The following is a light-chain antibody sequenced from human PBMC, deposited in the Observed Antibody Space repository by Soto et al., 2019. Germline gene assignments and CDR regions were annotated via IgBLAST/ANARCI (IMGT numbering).Light chain of an antibody. J-gene: IGKJ4*01. V-gene: IGKV1-39*01. CDR1: QNIGKF. CDR2: ATS. CDR3: QQSLSSPLT. Sequence: DIQMTQSPSSLSASVGDRVTITCRPSQNIGKFLNWYQQRPGKAPTALIHATSTLQSGVSSRFSGSVSDTEFTLTITSLQPEDFATYFCQQSLSSPLTFGGGTKV.